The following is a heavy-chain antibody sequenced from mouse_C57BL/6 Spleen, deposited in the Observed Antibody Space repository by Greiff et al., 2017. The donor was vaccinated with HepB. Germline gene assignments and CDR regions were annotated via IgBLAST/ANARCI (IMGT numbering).Heavy chain of an antibody. CDR2: IYPGSGST. Sequence: QVQLQQPGAELVKPGASVKMSCKASGYTFTSYWITWVKQRPGQGLEWIGDIYPGSGSTNYNEKFKSKATLTVDTSSSTAYMQLSSLTSEDSAVYYCARSGGDGNPFAYWGQGTLVTVSA. CDR1: GYTFTSYW. D-gene: IGHD2-1*01. CDR3: ARSGGDGNPFAY. J-gene: IGHJ3*01. V-gene: IGHV1-55*01.